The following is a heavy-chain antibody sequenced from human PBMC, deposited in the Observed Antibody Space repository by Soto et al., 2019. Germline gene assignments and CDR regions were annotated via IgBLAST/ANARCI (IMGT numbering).Heavy chain of an antibody. CDR3: ARGYCSSTICYIWDNWFDP. CDR1: GGSISGYY. D-gene: IGHD2-2*02. CDR2: IYYSGRT. J-gene: IGHJ5*02. V-gene: IGHV4-59*01. Sequence: QVQLQESGPGLVKPSETLSFTCTVSGGSISGYYWSWIRQPPGKGLEWIGYIYYSGRTNYNPSLKSRVTISVDTSKNQFSLKLSSVTAADTAVYYCARGYCSSTICYIWDNWFDPWGQGTLVTVSS.